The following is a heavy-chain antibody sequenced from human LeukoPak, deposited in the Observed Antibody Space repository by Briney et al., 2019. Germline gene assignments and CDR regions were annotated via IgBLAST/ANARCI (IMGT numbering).Heavy chain of an antibody. CDR2: INAGNGNT. Sequence: EASVKVSCKASGYTFTSYAMHWVRQAPGQRLEWMGWINAGNGNTKYSQKFQGRVTITRDTSASTAYMELSSLRSEDTVVYYCARDGRYSSGSPFDYWGQGTLVTVSS. J-gene: IGHJ4*02. CDR3: ARDGRYSSGSPFDY. D-gene: IGHD6-19*01. V-gene: IGHV1-3*01. CDR1: GYTFTSYA.